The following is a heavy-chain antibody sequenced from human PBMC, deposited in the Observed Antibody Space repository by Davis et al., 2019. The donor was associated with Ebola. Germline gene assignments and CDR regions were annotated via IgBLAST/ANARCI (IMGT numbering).Heavy chain of an antibody. J-gene: IGHJ4*02. D-gene: IGHD5-12*01. V-gene: IGHV3-23*01. CDR3: AGGRYSGYDLGY. CDR1: GFTFSSYA. Sequence: GGSLRLSCAASGFTFSSYAMSWVRQAPGKGLEWVSAISGSGGSTYYADSVEGRFTVSRDNSKNTLLLQMNSLRAEDTAIYYCAGGRYSGYDLGYWGQGTLVTVSS. CDR2: ISGSGGST.